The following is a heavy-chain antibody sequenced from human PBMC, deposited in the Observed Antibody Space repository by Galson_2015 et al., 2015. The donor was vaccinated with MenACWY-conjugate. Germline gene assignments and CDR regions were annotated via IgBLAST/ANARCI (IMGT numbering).Heavy chain of an antibody. CDR2: FDPEDGET. J-gene: IGHJ4*02. V-gene: IGHV1-24*01. Sequence: SVKVSCKVSGYTLTELSMHWVRQAPGKGLEWMGDFDPEDGETIYAQKFQGRVTMTEDTSTDTAYMELSGLRSEDTAVYYCATGVLRGYSYGYDYWGQGTLVTVSS. D-gene: IGHD5-18*01. CDR3: ATGVLRGYSYGYDY. CDR1: GYTLTELS.